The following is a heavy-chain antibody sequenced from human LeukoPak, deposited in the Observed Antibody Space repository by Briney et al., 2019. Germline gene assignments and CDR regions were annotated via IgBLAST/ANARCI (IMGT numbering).Heavy chain of an antibody. CDR1: GGTFSSYA. J-gene: IGHJ4*02. V-gene: IGHV1-69*13. Sequence: ASVKVSCKASGGTFSSYAISWVRQAPGQGLEWMGGIIPIFGTTQSAQKFQGRFTITADESTSTVYLDLNSLKSEDTAIYYCARVPNLNPNIAPDLWGQGTLVTVSS. CDR2: IIPIFGTT. D-gene: IGHD2/OR15-2a*01. CDR3: ARVPNLNPNIAPDL.